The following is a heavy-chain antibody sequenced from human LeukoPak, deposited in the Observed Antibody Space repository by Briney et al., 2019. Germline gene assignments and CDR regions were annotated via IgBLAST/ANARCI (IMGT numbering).Heavy chain of an antibody. D-gene: IGHD3-10*01. CDR2: IKQDGSEK. J-gene: IGHJ4*02. CDR3: ARDWRMVRGLDNPPFDY. V-gene: IGHV3-7*03. CDR1: GFTFSSYW. Sequence: GGSLRLSCAASGFTFSSYWMSWVRQAPGKGLEWVANIKQDGSEKYYVDSVKGRFTISRDNAKNSLYLQMNSLRAEDTAVYYCARDWRMVRGLDNPPFDYWGQGTLVTVSS.